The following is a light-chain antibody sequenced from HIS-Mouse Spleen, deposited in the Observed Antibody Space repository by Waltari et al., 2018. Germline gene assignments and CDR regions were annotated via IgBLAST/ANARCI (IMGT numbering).Light chain of an antibody. CDR1: ALPKKY. CDR2: EDS. CDR3: YSTDSSGNHRV. V-gene: IGLV3-10*01. J-gene: IGLJ2*01. Sequence: SYELTQPPPVSVSRGQTARLTHSGYALPKKYAYWYQQKSGQAPVLVIYEDSKRPSGIPERFSGSSSGTMATLTISGAQVEDEADYYCYSTDSSGNHRVFGGGTKLTVL.